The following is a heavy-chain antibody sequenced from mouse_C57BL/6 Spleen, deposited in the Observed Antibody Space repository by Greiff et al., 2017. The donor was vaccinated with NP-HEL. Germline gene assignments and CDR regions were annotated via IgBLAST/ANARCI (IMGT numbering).Heavy chain of an antibody. Sequence: EVKLQESGPGLVKPSQSLSLTCSVTGYSITSGYYWNWIRQFPGNKLEWMGYISYDGSNNYNPSLKNRISITRDTSKNQFFLKLNSVTTEDTATYYCARGGVGSSYWYFDVWGTGTTVTVSS. J-gene: IGHJ1*03. V-gene: IGHV3-6*01. CDR3: ARGGVGSSYWYFDV. D-gene: IGHD1-1*01. CDR2: ISYDGSN. CDR1: GYSITSGYY.